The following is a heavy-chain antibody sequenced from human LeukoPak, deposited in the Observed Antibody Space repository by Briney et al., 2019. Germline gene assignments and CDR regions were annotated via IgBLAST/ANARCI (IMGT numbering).Heavy chain of an antibody. J-gene: IGHJ4*02. V-gene: IGHV3-9*01. CDR1: GFTFDDYA. CDR3: ARDSYSGSYYVY. Sequence: PGGSLRLSCAASGFTFDDYAMHWVRQAPGKGLEWVSGISWNSGSIGYADSVKGRFTISRDNAKNSLYLQMNSLRAEDTAVYYCARDSYSGSYYVYWGQGTLVTVSS. CDR2: ISWNSGSI. D-gene: IGHD1-26*01.